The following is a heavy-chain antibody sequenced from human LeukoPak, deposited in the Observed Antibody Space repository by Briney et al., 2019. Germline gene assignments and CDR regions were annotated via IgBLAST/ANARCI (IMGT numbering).Heavy chain of an antibody. Sequence: ASVKVSCKASGYTFTSYGISWVRQAPGQGLEWMGWISAYNGNTNYAQKFQGRVTMTRDMSTSTVYMELSSLRSEDTAVYYCARDAIAAAGFDYWGQGTLVTVSS. J-gene: IGHJ4*02. CDR3: ARDAIAAAGFDY. CDR2: ISAYNGNT. D-gene: IGHD6-13*01. V-gene: IGHV1-18*01. CDR1: GYTFTSYG.